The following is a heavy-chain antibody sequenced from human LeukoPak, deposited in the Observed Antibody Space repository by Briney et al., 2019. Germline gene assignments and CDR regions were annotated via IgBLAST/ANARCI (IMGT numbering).Heavy chain of an antibody. V-gene: IGHV4-59*01. CDR2: IYYSGST. D-gene: IGHD3-3*01. J-gene: IGHJ4*02. CDR1: GDSMTGYY. CDR3: ARALSGSRLTDV. Sequence: SETLSLTCTVSGDSMTGYYWSWIRQPPGKELEWIGYIYYSGSTNYNPSLNSRVTISQDTTKNQFSLNLRSVTAADTAVYYCARALSGSRLTDVWGQGTLVTVSS.